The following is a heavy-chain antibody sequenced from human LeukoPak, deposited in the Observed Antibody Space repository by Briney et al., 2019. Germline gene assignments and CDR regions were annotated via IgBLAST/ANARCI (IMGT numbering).Heavy chain of an antibody. CDR3: SKQVDFDPADAFDV. V-gene: IGHV3-23*01. Sequence: PGGSLRLSCAASGFTFSSDGMHWVRQAPGKGLEWVSAISGSDDSTYYADSVKGRFTTSRDKSKNTLYLQMNSLRAEDTAVYYCSKQVDFDPADAFDVWGQGTMVTVSS. J-gene: IGHJ3*01. D-gene: IGHD3-9*01. CDR2: ISGSDDST. CDR1: GFTFSSDG.